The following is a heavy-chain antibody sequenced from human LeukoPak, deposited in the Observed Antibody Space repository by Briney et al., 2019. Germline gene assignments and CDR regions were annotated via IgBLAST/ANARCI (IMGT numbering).Heavy chain of an antibody. V-gene: IGHV4-39*07. CDR2: IYYSGST. Sequence: KPSETLSLTCTVSGGSISNSSYYWGWIRQPPGKGLEWIGSIYYSGSTYYNPSLKSRVTISVDTSKNQFSLKLSSVTAADTAVYYCARTGDSSGYRDDAFDIWGQGTMVTVSS. J-gene: IGHJ3*02. CDR3: ARTGDSSGYRDDAFDI. CDR1: GGSISNSSYY. D-gene: IGHD3-22*01.